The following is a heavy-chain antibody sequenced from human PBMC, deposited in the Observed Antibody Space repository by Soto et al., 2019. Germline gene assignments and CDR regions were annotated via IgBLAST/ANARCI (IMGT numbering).Heavy chain of an antibody. V-gene: IGHV4-59*01. CDR3: GRDQGGPFDY. CDR2: IYYSGSS. D-gene: IGHD2-15*01. Sequence: QVQLQESGPGLVKPSETLSLTCTVSGVSFSTYYWSWIRQAPGKGLEWIGYIYYSGSSNYNPSLKGRVPMSVDTAKNQVSLKLCAVTAADTGVYYCGRDQGGPFDYWRQGTLVTVSS. J-gene: IGHJ4*02. CDR1: GVSFSTYY.